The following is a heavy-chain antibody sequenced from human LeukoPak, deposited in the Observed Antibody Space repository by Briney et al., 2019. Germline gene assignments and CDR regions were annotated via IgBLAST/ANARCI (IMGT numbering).Heavy chain of an antibody. CDR3: ARSRGKYSSRSIDY. V-gene: IGHV4-61*02. D-gene: IGHD6-13*01. J-gene: IGHJ4*02. CDR2: IYTSGST. Sequence: PSETLSLTCTVSGGSISSGSYYWSWIRQPAGKGLEWIGRIYTSGSTNYNPSLKSRVTISVDTSKNQFSLKLSSVTAADTAVYYCARSRGKYSSRSIDYWGQGTLVTVSS. CDR1: GGSISSGSYY.